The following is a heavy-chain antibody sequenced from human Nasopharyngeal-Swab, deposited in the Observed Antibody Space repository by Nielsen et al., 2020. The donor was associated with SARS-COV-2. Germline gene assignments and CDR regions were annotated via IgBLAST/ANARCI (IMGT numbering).Heavy chain of an antibody. J-gene: IGHJ6*03. D-gene: IGHD1-14*01. CDR3: ARDNYKPGLNYYYYYMDV. Sequence: ASVKVSCKASGGTFSSYAISWVRQAPGQGLEWMGRINPNSGGTNYAQKFQGRVTMTRDTSISTAYMELSRLRSDDTAVYYCARDNYKPGLNYYYYYMDVWGKGTTVTVSS. CDR2: INPNSGGT. V-gene: IGHV1-2*06. CDR1: GGTFSSYA.